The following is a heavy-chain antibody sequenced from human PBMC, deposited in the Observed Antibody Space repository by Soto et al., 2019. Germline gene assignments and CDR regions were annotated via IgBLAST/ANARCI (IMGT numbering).Heavy chain of an antibody. D-gene: IGHD2-15*01. V-gene: IGHV4-39*01. Sequence: SETLSLTCTVSGGSISSSSYYWGWIRQPPGKGLEWIGSIYYSGSTYYNPSLKSRVTISVDTSKNQFSLKLSSVTAADTAVYYCARRGIVVVVAANDPFDIWGQGTMVTVSS. CDR1: GGSISSSSYY. J-gene: IGHJ3*02. CDR2: IYYSGST. CDR3: ARRGIVVVVAANDPFDI.